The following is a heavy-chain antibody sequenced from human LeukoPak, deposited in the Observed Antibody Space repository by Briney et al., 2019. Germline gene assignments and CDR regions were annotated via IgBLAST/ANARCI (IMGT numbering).Heavy chain of an antibody. Sequence: PGGSLGLSCAASGFTFTDYWMSWVRQAPGKGLEWVANVKQDGSEQYYVDSVRGRFTISRDNAKNSLFLQMNSLRAEDTAVYYCAESHPSPGSYMDVWGKGTTVTVSS. CDR1: GFTFTDYW. D-gene: IGHD1-14*01. CDR3: AESHPSPGSYMDV. J-gene: IGHJ6*03. CDR2: VKQDGSEQ. V-gene: IGHV3-7*03.